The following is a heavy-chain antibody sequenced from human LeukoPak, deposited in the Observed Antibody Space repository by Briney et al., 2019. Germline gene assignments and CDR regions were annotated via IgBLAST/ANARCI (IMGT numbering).Heavy chain of an antibody. J-gene: IGHJ4*02. CDR2: INPNRGDT. V-gene: IGHV1-2*02. D-gene: IGHD6-13*01. Sequence: ASVRVFCKASGYTFTDYYIHCVRRAPGQGLEWMRWINPNRGDTTYAQKFQGRVTMTRDTSISTAYMELSRLRSDDTAVYYCARVGSSSLDYWGQGTLVTVSS. CDR3: ARVGSSSLDY. CDR1: GYTFTDYY.